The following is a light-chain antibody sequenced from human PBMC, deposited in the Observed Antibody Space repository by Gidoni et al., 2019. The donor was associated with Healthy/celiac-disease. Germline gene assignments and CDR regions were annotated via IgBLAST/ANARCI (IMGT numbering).Light chain of an antibody. CDR2: GPS. Sequence: EIVMTQSPATLSVSPGERATLSCRASQSVSSNLAWYQQKPCQAPRLLIYGPSTRATGIPARFSGSGAGTECTLTIRSLQSEDFAVYYCQQYNNWPPWTVGQGTKVEIK. J-gene: IGKJ1*01. CDR1: QSVSSN. CDR3: QQYNNWPPWT. V-gene: IGKV3-15*01.